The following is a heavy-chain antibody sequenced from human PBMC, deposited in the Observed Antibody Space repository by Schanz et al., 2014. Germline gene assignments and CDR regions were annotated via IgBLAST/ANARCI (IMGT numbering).Heavy chain of an antibody. CDR2: ISRDGTTS. D-gene: IGHD7-27*01. V-gene: IGHV3-11*01. Sequence: VQLVESGGGLVKPGGSLRLSCAASGFIFNDYYMNWIRQAPGKGLEWLSYISRDGTTSYYADSVKGRFTISRDNSENTLFLEMNSLRLEDTAVYYCARENLNWEAFDIWGQGTVVTVSS. CDR3: ARENLNWEAFDI. J-gene: IGHJ3*02. CDR1: GFIFNDYY.